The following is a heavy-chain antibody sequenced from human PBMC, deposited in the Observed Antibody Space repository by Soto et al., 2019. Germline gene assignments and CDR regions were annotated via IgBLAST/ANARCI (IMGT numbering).Heavy chain of an antibody. CDR1: GGSISSSSYY. J-gene: IGHJ6*02. CDR2: IYYSGST. V-gene: IGHV4-39*01. D-gene: IGHD2-8*01. CDR3: ARHSGCTNGVCYSRLYYYYGMDV. Sequence: NPSETLSLTCTVSGGSISSSSYYWGWIRQPPGKGLEWIGSIYYSGSTYYNPSLKSRVTISVDTSKNQFSLKLSSVTAADTAVYYCARHSGCTNGVCYSRLYYYYGMDVWGQGTTVT.